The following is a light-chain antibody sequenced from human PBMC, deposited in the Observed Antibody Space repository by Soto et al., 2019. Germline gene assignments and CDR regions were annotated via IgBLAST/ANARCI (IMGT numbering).Light chain of an antibody. CDR3: QSFDSNTPCV. CDR1: SGSIASNY. J-gene: IGLJ1*01. CDR2: EDN. Sequence: NFMLTQPHSVSESPGKTVTISCTRSSGSIASNYVQWYQQRPGSAPTTVIYEDNQRPSGVPDQFSGSIDSSSSAAALTVSGLKTEDEADYCCQSFDSNTPCVFGTGTEVSVL. V-gene: IGLV6-57*03.